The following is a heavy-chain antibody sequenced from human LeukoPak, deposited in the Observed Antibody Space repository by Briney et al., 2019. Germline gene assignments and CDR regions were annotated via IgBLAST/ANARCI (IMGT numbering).Heavy chain of an antibody. V-gene: IGHV4-39*02. Sequence: PETLSLTCTVSGGSISSSSYYWGWIRQPPGKGLEWIGSIYYSGSTYYNPSLKSRVTISVDTSKNQFSLKLSSVTAADTAVYYCARESGIAVAGQYGMDVWGQGTTVTVSS. D-gene: IGHD6-19*01. CDR3: ARESGIAVAGQYGMDV. CDR2: IYYSGST. J-gene: IGHJ6*02. CDR1: GGSISSSSYY.